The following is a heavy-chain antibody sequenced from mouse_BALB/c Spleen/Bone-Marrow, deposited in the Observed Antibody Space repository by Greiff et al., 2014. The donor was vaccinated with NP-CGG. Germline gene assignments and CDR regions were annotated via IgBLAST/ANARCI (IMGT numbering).Heavy chain of an antibody. CDR2: IWSGGST. Sequence: VMLVESGPGLVQPSQSLSITCTVSGFSLTSCGVHWVRQSPGKGLEWLGVIWSGGSTDYNAAFISRLSISKDNSKSQVFFKMNSLQANDTAIYYCARNRYGRAFDYWGQGTTLTVSS. J-gene: IGHJ2*01. CDR3: ARNRYGRAFDY. CDR1: GFSLTSCG. V-gene: IGHV2-2*02. D-gene: IGHD1-1*01.